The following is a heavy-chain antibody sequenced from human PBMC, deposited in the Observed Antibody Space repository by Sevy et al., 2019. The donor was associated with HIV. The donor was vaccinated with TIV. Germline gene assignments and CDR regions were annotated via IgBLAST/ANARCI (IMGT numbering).Heavy chain of an antibody. CDR3: AKDLFLRGIMDV. V-gene: IGHV3-30*02. D-gene: IGHD1-26*01. Sequence: GGSLRLSCAASGFTFSSYGMHWVRQAPGKGLEWVAVIRYDGSNKYYADSVKGRFTISRDNSKNTLYLQMNSLRAEDTAVYYCAKDLFLRGIMDVWGQGTTVTVSS. CDR1: GFTFSSYG. J-gene: IGHJ6*02. CDR2: IRYDGSNK.